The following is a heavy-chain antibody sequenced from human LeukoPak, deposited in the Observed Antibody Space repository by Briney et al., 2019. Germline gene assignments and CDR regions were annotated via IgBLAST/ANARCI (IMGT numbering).Heavy chain of an antibody. Sequence: GGSLRLSCVASGFTVSSNYMNWVRQAPGKGLEWVSGITGSGDSTYYADSMKGRFTISRDNSKNTLYLHMNSLRAEDTAVYYCARGGGSNYFFDYWGQGTLVAVSS. CDR3: ARGGGSNYFFDY. CDR1: GFTVSSNY. J-gene: IGHJ4*02. D-gene: IGHD4/OR15-4a*01. V-gene: IGHV3-23*01. CDR2: ITGSGDST.